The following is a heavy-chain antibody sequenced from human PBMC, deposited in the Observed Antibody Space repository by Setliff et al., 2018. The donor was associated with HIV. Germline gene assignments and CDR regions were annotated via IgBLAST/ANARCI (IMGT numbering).Heavy chain of an antibody. CDR1: GLIFSSYE. D-gene: IGHD3-10*01. V-gene: IGHV3-NL1*01. CDR3: AKLQGDYYYMDV. CDR2: IGGHGSII. J-gene: IGHJ6*03. Sequence: GGSLRLSCAASGLIFSSYEMNWVRQAPGKGLEWISFIGGHGSIIHYADSVKGRFTISRDNSKNTLYLQMNSLRAEDTAVYYCAKLQGDYYYMDVWGKGTTVTVSS.